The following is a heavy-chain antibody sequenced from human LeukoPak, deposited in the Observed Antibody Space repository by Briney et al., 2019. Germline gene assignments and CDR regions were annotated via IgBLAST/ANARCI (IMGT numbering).Heavy chain of an antibody. V-gene: IGHV3-74*01. Sequence: GGSLRLSCGASGFTFSNYALSWVRQTPGKGLMWVSRIESDGSTIYADSVKDRFTISRDNGKNTVYLQMNSLRVDDTAMYYCARAVTYFYGSVTYDWFDPWGQGTLVTVSS. J-gene: IGHJ5*02. CDR1: GFTFSNYA. CDR3: ARAVTYFYGSVTYDWFDP. CDR2: IESDGST. D-gene: IGHD3-10*01.